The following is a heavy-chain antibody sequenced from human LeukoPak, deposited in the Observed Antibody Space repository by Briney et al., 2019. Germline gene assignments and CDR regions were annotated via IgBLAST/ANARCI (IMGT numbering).Heavy chain of an antibody. Sequence: PGGSLRLSCAASGFTFTHYAISWVRQAPGKGLERVSAINRGGDTTYYADSVKGRFTISRDDSKNKLYLQMNSLRAEDTAVYYCAKAFGLPRNGIDVWGLGTTVTVSS. CDR1: GFTFTHYA. CDR2: INRGGDTT. D-gene: IGHD3-16*01. V-gene: IGHV3-23*01. CDR3: AKAFGLPRNGIDV. J-gene: IGHJ6*02.